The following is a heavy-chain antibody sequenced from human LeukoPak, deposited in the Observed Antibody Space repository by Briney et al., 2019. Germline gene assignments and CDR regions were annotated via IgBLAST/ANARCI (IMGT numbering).Heavy chain of an antibody. CDR2: INHSGST. J-gene: IGHJ4*02. D-gene: IGHD3-22*01. CDR1: GGSFSGYY. Sequence: SETLSLTCAVYGGSFSGYYWSWIRQPPGKGLEWIGEINHSGSTNYNPSLKSRVTISVDTPKNQFSLKLSSVTAADTAVYYCASPGRYYYDSSGYYGFDYWGQGTLVTVSS. V-gene: IGHV4-34*01. CDR3: ASPGRYYYDSSGYYGFDY.